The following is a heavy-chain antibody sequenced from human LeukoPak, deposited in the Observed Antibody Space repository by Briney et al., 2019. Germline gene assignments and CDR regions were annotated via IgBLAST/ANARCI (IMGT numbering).Heavy chain of an antibody. D-gene: IGHD6-19*01. CDR1: GFTFSSYG. Sequence: TGGSLRLSCAASGFTFSSYGMHWVRQAPGKGLEWVAVISYDGSNKYYADSVKGRFTISRDNSKNTLYLQMNSLRAEDTAVYYCAKESKQWLGRGNFDYWGQGTLVTVSS. V-gene: IGHV3-30*18. J-gene: IGHJ4*02. CDR2: ISYDGSNK. CDR3: AKESKQWLGRGNFDY.